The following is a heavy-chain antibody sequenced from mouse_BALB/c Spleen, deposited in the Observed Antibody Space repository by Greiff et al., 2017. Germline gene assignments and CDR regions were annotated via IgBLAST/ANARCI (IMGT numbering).Heavy chain of an antibody. J-gene: IGHJ4*01. Sequence: QVQLQQSGAELMKPGASVKISCKATGYTFSSYWIEWVKQRPGHGLEWIGEILPGSGSTNYNEKFKGKATFTADTSSNTAYMQLSSLTSEDSAVYYCARWGEVRRLYAMDYWGQGTSVTVSS. V-gene: IGHV1-9*01. CDR2: ILPGSGST. CDR3: ARWGEVRRLYAMDY. CDR1: GYTFSSYW. D-gene: IGHD2-14*01.